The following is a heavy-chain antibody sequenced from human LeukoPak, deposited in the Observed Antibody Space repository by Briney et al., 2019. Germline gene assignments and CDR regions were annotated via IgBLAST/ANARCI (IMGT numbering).Heavy chain of an antibody. CDR3: ARLTMFRGVIYGTDWHSDL. CDR2: IYYSGST. Sequence: SETLSLTCTVSGGSISSYYWSRIRQPPGKGLEWIGYIYYSGSTNYNPSLKSRVTISVDTSKNQFSLKLSSVTAADTAVYYCARLTMFRGVIYGTDWHSDLWGRGTLVTVSS. D-gene: IGHD3-10*01. V-gene: IGHV4-59*12. CDR1: GGSISSYY. J-gene: IGHJ2*01.